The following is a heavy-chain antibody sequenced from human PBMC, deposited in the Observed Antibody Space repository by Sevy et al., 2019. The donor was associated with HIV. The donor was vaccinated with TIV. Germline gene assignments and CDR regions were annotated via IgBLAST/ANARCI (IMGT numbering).Heavy chain of an antibody. J-gene: IGHJ4*02. V-gene: IGHV3-11*01. CDR2: ISSSGNAI. Sequence: GGSLRLSCAASGFTFREYYMSWIRQAPGKGLQWVAYISSSGNAIYYTDSLKGRFIISRDNAKNSLYLQMNRLTAEDTAFYYCAREWWGLFHSWGQGTLVTVSS. CDR3: AREWWGLFHS. CDR1: GFTFREYY. D-gene: IGHD2-21*02.